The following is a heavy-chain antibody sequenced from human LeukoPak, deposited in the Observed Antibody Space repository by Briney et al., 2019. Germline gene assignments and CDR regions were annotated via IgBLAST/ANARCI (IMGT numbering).Heavy chain of an antibody. D-gene: IGHD6-19*01. CDR3: AREWLIVVTGTGHLDY. Sequence: ASVKVSCKASGYSFSGFYMHWVRQAPGQGLEWMGWIIPNTGGTNYAQKFQGRVTMTRDTTISTAYMELSSLRSDDTAVYYCAREWLIVVTGTGHLDYWGQGTLVTDSS. V-gene: IGHV1-2*02. CDR2: IIPNTGGT. J-gene: IGHJ4*02. CDR1: GYSFSGFY.